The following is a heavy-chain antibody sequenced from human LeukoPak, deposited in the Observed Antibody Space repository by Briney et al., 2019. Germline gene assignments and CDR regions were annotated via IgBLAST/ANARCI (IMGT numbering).Heavy chain of an antibody. D-gene: IGHD2-2*01. J-gene: IGHJ6*03. CDR2: IWNDGSKK. CDR3: ARDSEGYCSSTSCAKKGRNYYYYMDV. V-gene: IGHV3-33*01. Sequence: TGGSLRLSCAASGFIFSVNGMHWVRQAPGKGLEWVAVIWNDGSKKYYADSVKGRFTISRDNPKNTVYLQMNSLRAEDTAVYYCARDSEGYCSSTSCAKKGRNYYYYMDVWGKGTTVTVSS. CDR1: GFIFSVNG.